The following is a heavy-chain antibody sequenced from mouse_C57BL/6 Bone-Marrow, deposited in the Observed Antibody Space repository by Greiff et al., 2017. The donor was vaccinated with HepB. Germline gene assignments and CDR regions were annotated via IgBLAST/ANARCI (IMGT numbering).Heavy chain of an antibody. CDR1: GFTFSSYT. CDR3: ARQHYYYGSSYWYFDV. D-gene: IGHD1-1*01. CDR2: ISGGGGNT. V-gene: IGHV5-9*01. J-gene: IGHJ1*03. Sequence: EVKLMESGGGLVKPGGSLKLSCAASGFTFSSYTMSWVRQTPAKRLEWVATISGGGGNTYYPDSVKGRFTISRDNAKNTLYLQMSSLRSEDTALYYCARQHYYYGSSYWYFDVWGTGTTVTGSS.